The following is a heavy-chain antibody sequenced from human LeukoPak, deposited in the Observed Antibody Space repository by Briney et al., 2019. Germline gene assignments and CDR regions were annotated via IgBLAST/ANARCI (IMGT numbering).Heavy chain of an antibody. V-gene: IGHV3-21*01. CDR1: GFTFSSYS. CDR2: ISGRSNYI. CDR3: AREGDGYNSPIDY. Sequence: PGGSLRLSCAASGFTFSSYSMNWVRQAPGKGLEWVSFISGRSNYIYYADSVKGRFTISRDNAKSSLFLQMNSLRAEDTAVYYCAREGDGYNSPIDYWGQGTLVTVSS. J-gene: IGHJ4*02. D-gene: IGHD5-24*01.